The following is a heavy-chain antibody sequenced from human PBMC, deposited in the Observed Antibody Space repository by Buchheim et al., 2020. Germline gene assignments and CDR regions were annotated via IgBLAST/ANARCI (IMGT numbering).Heavy chain of an antibody. Sequence: QVQLQESGPGLVKPSQTLSLTCTVSGGSISSGSYYWSWIRQPAGKGLEWIGRIYTSGSTNYNPSLKSRVTISVDTSKHQFSLKLSSVTAADTAVYYCAREGITMVQGVTYYFDYWGQGTL. CDR2: IYTSGST. CDR3: AREGITMVQGVTYYFDY. D-gene: IGHD3-10*01. J-gene: IGHJ4*02. CDR1: GGSISSGSYY. V-gene: IGHV4-61*02.